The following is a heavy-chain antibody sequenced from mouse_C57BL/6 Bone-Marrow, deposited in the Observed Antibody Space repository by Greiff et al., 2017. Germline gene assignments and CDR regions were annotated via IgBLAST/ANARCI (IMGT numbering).Heavy chain of an antibody. D-gene: IGHD2-2*01. CDR2: IFPGSGSS. CDR1: GYTFTDYY. V-gene: IGHV1-75*01. J-gene: IGHJ3*01. Sequence: VQLQQSGPELVKPGASVKISCKASGYTFTDYYINWVKQRPGQGLEWIGWIFPGSGSSYYNEKFKGKATLTVDKSSSTAYMLLSSLTSEDSAVYFCATGLLWLRRAFAYWGQGTLVTVSA. CDR3: ATGLLWLRRAFAY.